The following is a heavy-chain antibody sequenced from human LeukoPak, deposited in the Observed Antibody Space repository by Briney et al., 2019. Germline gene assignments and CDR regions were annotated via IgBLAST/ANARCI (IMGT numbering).Heavy chain of an antibody. J-gene: IGHJ4*02. CDR3: ASPWYAYCSSTSCYVH. Sequence: SVKLSCKASGYTFTSYGISWVRPAPGQGLEWMGWISTYNGNTNYAQTLQGRVTMTTDPSTSTAYMELRSLRADDTAVYYCASPWYAYCSSTSCYVHWGQGTLVTVSS. V-gene: IGHV1-18*01. CDR2: ISTYNGNT. CDR1: GYTFTSYG. D-gene: IGHD2-2*01.